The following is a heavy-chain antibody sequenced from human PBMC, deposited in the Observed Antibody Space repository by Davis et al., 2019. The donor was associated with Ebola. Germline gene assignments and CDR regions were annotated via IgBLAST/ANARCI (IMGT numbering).Heavy chain of an antibody. Sequence: SETLSLTCAVSGGSISSSYWWSWVRQPPGKGLEWIGPISQRENTNYKPSLKSRITISLDKSKNQFSLKLSSLTAADTAVYYCAREGDCDDGTCSSKTNWFDSWGQGTLVTVSS. J-gene: IGHJ5*01. V-gene: IGHV4-4*02. CDR2: ISQRENT. CDR1: GGSISSSYW. CDR3: AREGDCDDGTCSSKTNWFDS. D-gene: IGHD2-15*01.